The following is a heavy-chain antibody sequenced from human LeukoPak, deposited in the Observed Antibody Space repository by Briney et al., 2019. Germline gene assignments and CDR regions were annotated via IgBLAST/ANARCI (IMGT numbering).Heavy chain of an antibody. Sequence: ASVKVSCKASGYTFTGHYIFWVRQAPGQGLEWMGWINPNSGATNYAQKFQGRVTMTRDTSINTAYMELGSLILDDTAVYFCTREDWWGQGTPVTVSS. CDR1: GYTFTGHY. D-gene: IGHD3/OR15-3a*01. CDR3: TREDW. J-gene: IGHJ4*02. V-gene: IGHV1-2*02. CDR2: INPNSGAT.